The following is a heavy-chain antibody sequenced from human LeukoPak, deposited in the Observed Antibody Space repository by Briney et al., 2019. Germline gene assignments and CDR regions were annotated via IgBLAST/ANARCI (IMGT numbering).Heavy chain of an antibody. CDR2: IYPGDSDT. J-gene: IGHJ3*02. CDR3: ARRWHEAFDI. CDR1: GYSFTTYW. V-gene: IGHV5-51*01. D-gene: IGHD6-13*01. Sequence: NRGESLKISCRGSGYSFTTYWIGWVRQMPGKGLEWMGLIYPGDSDTRYSPSFQGQVTISADRSISTAYLQWSSLKASDTAMYYCARRWHEAFDIWGQGTMVTVSS.